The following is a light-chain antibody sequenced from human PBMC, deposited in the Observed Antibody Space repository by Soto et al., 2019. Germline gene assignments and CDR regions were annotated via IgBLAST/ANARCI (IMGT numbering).Light chain of an antibody. CDR3: QQYETSPRT. CDR1: QSVSSNF. CDR2: GAS. V-gene: IGKV3-20*01. J-gene: IGKJ1*01. Sequence: EIVLTQSPGTLYLSPGERTTLSCRASQSVSSNFLDWYQQKPGQAPRLLIYGASSRATGIPDRFSGSGSGTDFTLTISRLEPEDFAVYYCQQYETSPRTFGQGTKVEI.